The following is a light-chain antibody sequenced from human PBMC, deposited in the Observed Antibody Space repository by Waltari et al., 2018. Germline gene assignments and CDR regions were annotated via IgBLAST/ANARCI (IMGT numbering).Light chain of an antibody. J-gene: IGLJ3*02. CDR2: ETD. CDR3: LVSFYDIRA. CDR1: IGAATSTHN. V-gene: IGLV7-46*01. Sequence: QAEVTQEPSPTVSPGGTVTPTCGSSIGAATSTHNPYRFLQKPGQGPRTLIYETDNKHSWSPACFACSLLGGNAALTRSGAQREDEAVYFCLVSFYDIRAFGGGTRLTVL.